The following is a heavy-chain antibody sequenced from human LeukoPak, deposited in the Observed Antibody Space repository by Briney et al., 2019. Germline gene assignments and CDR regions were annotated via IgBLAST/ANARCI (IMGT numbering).Heavy chain of an antibody. CDR3: ANGGIIYRSFDY. CDR1: GFTFSSYA. J-gene: IGHJ4*02. Sequence: PGGSLRLSCAASGFTFSSYAMSWVRQVPGKGLEWVSAISGSGGSTYYADSVKGRFTISRDNSKNTLYLQMNSLRAEDTAVYYCANGGIIYRSFDYWGQGTLVTVSS. D-gene: IGHD3-16*02. CDR2: ISGSGGST. V-gene: IGHV3-23*01.